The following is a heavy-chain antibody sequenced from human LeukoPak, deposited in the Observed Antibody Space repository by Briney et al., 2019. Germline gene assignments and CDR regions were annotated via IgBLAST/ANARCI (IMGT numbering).Heavy chain of an antibody. V-gene: IGHV3-30*02. CDR3: AKDKVRGIAARLPGFDY. CDR1: GFTFSSYG. CDR2: IRYDGSNK. J-gene: IGHJ4*02. D-gene: IGHD6-6*01. Sequence: PGGSLRLSCAASGFTFSSYGMHWVRQAPGKGLEWVAFIRYDGSNKYYADSVRGRFTISRDNSKNTLYLQMNSLRAEDTAVYYCAKDKVRGIAARLPGFDYWGQGTLVTVSS.